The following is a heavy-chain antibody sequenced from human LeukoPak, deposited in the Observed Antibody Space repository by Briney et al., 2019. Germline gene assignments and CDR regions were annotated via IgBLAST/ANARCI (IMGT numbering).Heavy chain of an antibody. CDR1: EFTFSTYA. CDR2: ISYDGSIT. CDR3: AREYYYGSGS. J-gene: IGHJ4*02. D-gene: IGHD3-10*01. V-gene: IGHV3-30*04. Sequence: GGSLRLSCAASEFTFSTYAMHWVRQAPGKGLEWVAVISYDGSITYYADSVKGRFTISRDNAKNSLYLQMNSLRAEDTAVYYCAREYYYGSGSWGQGTLVTVSS.